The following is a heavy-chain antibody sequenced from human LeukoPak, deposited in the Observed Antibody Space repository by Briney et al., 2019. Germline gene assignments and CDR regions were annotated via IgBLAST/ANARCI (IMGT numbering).Heavy chain of an antibody. D-gene: IGHD3-22*01. J-gene: IGHJ3*02. Sequence: GASVKVSCKASGYTFTGYYMHWVRQAPGQGLEWMGRINPNSGGTNYAQKFQGRVTMTRDTSISTAYMELSRLRSDDTAVYYCARDAGYYDSSGQRDGAFDIWGQGTMVTVSS. CDR1: GYTFTGYY. V-gene: IGHV1-2*06. CDR2: INPNSGGT. CDR3: ARDAGYYDSSGQRDGAFDI.